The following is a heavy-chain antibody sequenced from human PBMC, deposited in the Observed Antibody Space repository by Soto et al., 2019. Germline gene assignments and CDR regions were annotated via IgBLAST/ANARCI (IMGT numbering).Heavy chain of an antibody. J-gene: IGHJ6*02. D-gene: IGHD1-26*01. CDR3: ARDAGMYGMDV. V-gene: IGHV4-59*12. CDR2: IYYSGST. CDR1: GGSISSYY. Sequence: LSLTCTVSGGSISSYYWSWIRQPPGKGLEWIGYIYYSGSTNYNPSLKSRVTISVDTSKNQFSLKLSSVTAADTAVYYCARDAGMYGMDVWGQGTTVTVSS.